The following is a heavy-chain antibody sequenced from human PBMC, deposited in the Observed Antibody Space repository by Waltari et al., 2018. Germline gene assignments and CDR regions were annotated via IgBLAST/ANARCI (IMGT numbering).Heavy chain of an antibody. J-gene: IGHJ5*02. Sequence: QVQLQQWGAGLLKPSETLSLTCAGYGGSFSGYHWSWIRQPPGKGLEWIGEINHSGSTNYNPSLKSRVTISVDTSKNQFSLKLSSVTAADTAVYYCAREVDYIWGSYRKGGWFDPWGQGTLVTVSS. CDR1: GGSFSGYH. D-gene: IGHD3-16*02. CDR3: AREVDYIWGSYRKGGWFDP. CDR2: INHSGST. V-gene: IGHV4-34*01.